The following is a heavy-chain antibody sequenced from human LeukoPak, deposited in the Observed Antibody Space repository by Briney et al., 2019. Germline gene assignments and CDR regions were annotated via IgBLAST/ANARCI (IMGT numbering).Heavy chain of an antibody. CDR3: VRGSLASGVVVYYYYYLDV. J-gene: IGHJ6*03. CDR2: ISWNSVSI. D-gene: IGHD3-3*01. V-gene: IGHV3-9*01. Sequence: GGSLRLSCAASGFTFDDYAMHWVRQAPGKGLEWVSGISWNSVSIHYADSVKGRFTISRDNAKNSLYLQMNSLRAEDTAVYYCVRGSLASGVVVYYYYYLDVWGKGTTVTVSS. CDR1: GFTFDDYA.